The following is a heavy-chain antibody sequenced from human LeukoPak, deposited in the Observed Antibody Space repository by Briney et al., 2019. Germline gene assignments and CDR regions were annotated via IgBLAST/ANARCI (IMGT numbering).Heavy chain of an antibody. V-gene: IGHV1-18*01. CDR2: ISADNGNT. Sequence: GASVKVSCKASGYTFTSYGSSWVRQAPGQGLEWMGWISADNGNTNYAQKFQGRVTMTTDTSMSTAYMELRSLRSDDTAVYYCARHKYCSSTSCYAFDIWGQGTMVTVSS. CDR3: ARHKYCSSTSCYAFDI. D-gene: IGHD2-2*01. J-gene: IGHJ3*02. CDR1: GYTFTSYG.